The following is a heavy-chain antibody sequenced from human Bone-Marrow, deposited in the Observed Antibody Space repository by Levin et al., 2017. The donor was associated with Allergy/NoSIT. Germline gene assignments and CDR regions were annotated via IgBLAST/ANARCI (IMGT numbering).Heavy chain of an antibody. Sequence: PGESLKISCAASGFSFTPSYMSWVRQAPGKGLEWVATIKYDGSQRFYVDSVKGRFTISRDSAEGSHYLLMNSLRAEDTAVYYCATLLGIVTTFDNWGQGTLVTVSS. CDR2: IKYDGSQR. D-gene: IGHD4-11*01. CDR3: ATLLGIVTTFDN. J-gene: IGHJ4*02. V-gene: IGHV3-7*01. CDR1: GFSFTPSY.